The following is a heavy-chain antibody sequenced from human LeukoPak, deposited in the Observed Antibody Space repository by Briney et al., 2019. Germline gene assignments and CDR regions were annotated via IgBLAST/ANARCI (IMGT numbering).Heavy chain of an antibody. V-gene: IGHV1-69*13. D-gene: IGHD2-15*01. Sequence: SVKVSCKASGGTFSSYAISWVRQAPGQGLEWMGGIIPIFGTANYAQKFQGRVTITADESTSTAYMELSSLRSEDTAVYYCASAGPYCSSGSCYGWFDPWGQGTLVTVSS. CDR2: IIPIFGTA. CDR3: ASAGPYCSSGSCYGWFDP. CDR1: GGTFSSYA. J-gene: IGHJ5*02.